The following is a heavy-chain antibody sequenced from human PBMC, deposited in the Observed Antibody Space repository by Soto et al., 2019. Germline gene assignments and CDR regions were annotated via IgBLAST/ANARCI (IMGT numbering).Heavy chain of an antibody. J-gene: IGHJ6*02. Sequence: GGSLRLSCAASGFTFSSYAMHWVRQAPGKGLEWVAVISYDGSNKYYADSVKGRFTISRDNSKNTLYLQMNSLRAEDTAVYYCARDRGGSTSFGGMDVWGQGTTVTVS. CDR3: ARDRGGSTSFGGMDV. CDR1: GFTFSSYA. CDR2: ISYDGSNK. V-gene: IGHV3-30-3*01. D-gene: IGHD2-15*01.